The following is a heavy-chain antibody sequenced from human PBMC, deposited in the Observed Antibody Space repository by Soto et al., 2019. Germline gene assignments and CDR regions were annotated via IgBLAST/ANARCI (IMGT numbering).Heavy chain of an antibody. CDR2: IYYSGST. Sequence: QVQLQESGPGLVKPSQTLSLTCTVSGGSISSGDYYWSWIRQSPGKGLEYIGYIYYSGSTYYNPSLKSRVIISVDTSKNQFSLKLSSVTAADTAAYYWARAWYYYYYGMDVWGQGTTVTVSS. J-gene: IGHJ6*02. V-gene: IGHV4-30-4*01. CDR1: GGSISSGDYY. CDR3: ARAWYYYYYGMDV.